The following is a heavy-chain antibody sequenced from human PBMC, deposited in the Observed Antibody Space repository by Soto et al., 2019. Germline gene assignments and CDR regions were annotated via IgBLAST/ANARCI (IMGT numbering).Heavy chain of an antibody. CDR2: ISAYNGKT. CDR1: GYTFTSYG. J-gene: IGHJ3*02. V-gene: IGHV1-18*01. Sequence: QVQLEQSGAEVKKPGASVKVSCKASGYTFTSYGISWVRQAPGQGLEWMGWISAYNGKTNYAQKLQGRVTMTTATPTSTAYMELRSLRSGDTAVYYCARLTMAQDAFEIWGQGIMVTVSS. D-gene: IGHD3-10*01. CDR3: ARLTMAQDAFEI.